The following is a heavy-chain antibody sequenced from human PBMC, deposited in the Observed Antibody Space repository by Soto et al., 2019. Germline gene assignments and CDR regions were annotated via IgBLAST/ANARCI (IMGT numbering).Heavy chain of an antibody. D-gene: IGHD3-16*01. CDR2: INTYNGNT. Sequence: ASVKVSCKASGYTFTRYGIGWARQAPGQGLEWMGWINTYNGNTNYAQNVQGRVTLTTDTSTSTAYMELRSLRSNATAIYYCAMVDVYVTPTPQDVWGKGTTVTVSS. CDR3: AMVDVYVTPTPQDV. CDR1: GYTFTRYG. J-gene: IGHJ6*04. V-gene: IGHV1-18*01.